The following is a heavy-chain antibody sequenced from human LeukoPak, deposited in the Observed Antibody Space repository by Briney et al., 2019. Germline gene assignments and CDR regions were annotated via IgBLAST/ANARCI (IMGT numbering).Heavy chain of an antibody. V-gene: IGHV1-2*02. D-gene: IGHD3-22*01. CDR1: GYTFTGYY. CDR3: ARSDYYDSSGYYDY. J-gene: IGHJ4*02. CDR2: INPNSGGT. Sequence: VASVKVSCKASGYTFTGYYMHWVRQAPGQGLECMGWINPNSGGTNYAQKFQGRVTMTRDTSISTAYMELSRLRSDDTAVYYCARSDYYDSSGYYDYWGQGTLVTVSS.